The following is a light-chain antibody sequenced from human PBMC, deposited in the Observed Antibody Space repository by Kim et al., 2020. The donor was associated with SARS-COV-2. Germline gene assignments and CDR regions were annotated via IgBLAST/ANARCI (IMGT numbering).Light chain of an antibody. V-gene: IGKV1-8*01. Sequence: ASTGDRVTITCRASQGISSSLAWYQQRPGKAPKFLIYSASTLQSGVPSRFSGSGSGTDFTLTISYLQSEDFATYYCQQYYSYPRTFGQGTKVDIK. CDR1: QGISSS. CDR2: SAS. CDR3: QQYYSYPRT. J-gene: IGKJ1*01.